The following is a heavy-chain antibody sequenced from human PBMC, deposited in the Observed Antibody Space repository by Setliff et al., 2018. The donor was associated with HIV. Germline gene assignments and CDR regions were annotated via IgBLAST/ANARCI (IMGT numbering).Heavy chain of an antibody. V-gene: IGHV4-61*09. D-gene: IGHD2-21*01. CDR3: ARVGLAYSGDMDV. J-gene: IGHJ6*03. CDR2: VYTSGST. CDR1: GDSISSGSYY. Sequence: SETLSLTCTVSGDSISSGSYYWSWIRQPAGKGLEWIGHVYTSGSTDYNPSLNSRLTISIDTSRNQLSLRLNSVTAADTAVYFCARVGLAYSGDMDVWGKGTTVTVSS.